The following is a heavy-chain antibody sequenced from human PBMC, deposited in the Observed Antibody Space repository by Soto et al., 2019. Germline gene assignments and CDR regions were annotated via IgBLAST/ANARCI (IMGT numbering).Heavy chain of an antibody. CDR1: GYPFIKYG. CDR2: IKVDSGYT. Sequence: QLQLVQSAAEVKKPGASVRVSCKAYGYPFIKYGISWIRQAPEQGLEWMGWIKVDSGYTNYAQKFQGRVTMTADTYSDTAFMELRSLRLDDTAVYFCATSYDTWFDPWGQVTLVSVSS. D-gene: IGHD3-9*01. CDR3: ATSYDTWFDP. J-gene: IGHJ5*02. V-gene: IGHV1-18*04.